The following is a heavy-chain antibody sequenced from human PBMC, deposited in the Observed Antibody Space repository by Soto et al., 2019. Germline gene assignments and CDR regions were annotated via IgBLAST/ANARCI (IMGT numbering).Heavy chain of an antibody. J-gene: IGHJ4*02. CDR3: AKDIHPQLKYYFDY. CDR2: ISWNSGSI. V-gene: IGHV3-9*01. CDR1: GFTFDDYA. Sequence: TGGSLRLSCAASGFTFDDYAMHWVRQAPGKGLEWVSGISWNSGSIGYADSVKGRFTISRDNAKNSLYLQMNSLRAEDTALYYCAKDIHPQLKYYFDYWGQGTLVTVS. D-gene: IGHD1-1*01.